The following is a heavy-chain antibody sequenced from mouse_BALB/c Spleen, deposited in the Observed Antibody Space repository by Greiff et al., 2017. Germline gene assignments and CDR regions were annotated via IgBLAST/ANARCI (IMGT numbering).Heavy chain of an antibody. J-gene: IGHJ4*01. V-gene: IGHV1-69*02. Sequence: VQLQQSGAELVKPGAPVKLSCKASGYTFTSYWMNWVKQRPGRGLEWIGRIDPSDSETHYNQKFKDKATLTVDKSSSTAYIQLSSLTSEDSAVYYCARGDGRNYAMDYWGQGTSVTVSS. D-gene: IGHD1-1*01. CDR3: ARGDGRNYAMDY. CDR2: IDPSDSET. CDR1: GYTFTSYW.